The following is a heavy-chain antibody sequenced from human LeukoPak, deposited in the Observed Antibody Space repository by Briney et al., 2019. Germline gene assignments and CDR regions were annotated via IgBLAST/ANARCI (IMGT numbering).Heavy chain of an antibody. CDR3: ASTGYYDSSGYYSPNYFDY. J-gene: IGHJ4*02. V-gene: IGHV4-31*11. CDR2: IYYSGST. CDR1: GGSFSGYY. Sequence: SETLSLTCAVYGGSFSGYYWSWIRQHPGKGLEWIGYIYYSGSTYYNPSLKSRVTISVDTSKNQFSLKLSSVTAADTAVYYCASTGYYDSSGYYSPNYFDYWGQGTLVTVSS. D-gene: IGHD3-22*01.